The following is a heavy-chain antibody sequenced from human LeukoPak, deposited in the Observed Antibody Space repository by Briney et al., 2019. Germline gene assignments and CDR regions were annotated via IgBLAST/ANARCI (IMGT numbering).Heavy chain of an antibody. CDR2: ISGSGNII. CDR1: GFTFSDHY. CDR3: ARDDYDYVWGS. J-gene: IGHJ3*01. D-gene: IGHD3-16*01. V-gene: IGHV3-11*01. Sequence: GGSLRLSCAASGFTFSDHYMSWIRQAPGKGLEWVSYISGSGNIIYYGDSVKGRFTISRDNAKNSLYLQMNSLRAEDTAVYYCARDDYDYVWGSWGQGTMVTVSS.